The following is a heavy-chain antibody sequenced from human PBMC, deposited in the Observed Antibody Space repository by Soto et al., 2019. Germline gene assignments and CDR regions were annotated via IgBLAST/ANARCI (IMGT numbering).Heavy chain of an antibody. Sequence: GGSLRLSCAASGFTFSRYGMHWVRQAPGKGLGWVAVISPDGSTKYYADSVKGRFTILRDSSKNTLYLQMNSLRAEDTAVYYCAKVEGLIIPGGYGVDVWGQGTTVTVSS. CDR2: ISPDGSTK. CDR1: GFTFSRYG. D-gene: IGHD5-12*01. V-gene: IGHV3-30*18. CDR3: AKVEGLIIPGGYGVDV. J-gene: IGHJ6*02.